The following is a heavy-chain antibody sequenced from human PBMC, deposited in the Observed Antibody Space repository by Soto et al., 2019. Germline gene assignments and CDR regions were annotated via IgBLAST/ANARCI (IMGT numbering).Heavy chain of an antibody. CDR3: ARGNGNSYGVLDY. Sequence: QVQLVESGGGVVQPGRSLRLSCAASGFTFSSYGMHWVRQAPGKGLEWVAIIWHDGRNEYYVDSVKGRFTISRDNSKNTVYLQVTSLRAEDTAVYYCARGNGNSYGVLDYWGQGSMVTVAS. V-gene: IGHV3-33*01. CDR1: GFTFSSYG. CDR2: IWHDGRNE. J-gene: IGHJ4*02. D-gene: IGHD5-18*01.